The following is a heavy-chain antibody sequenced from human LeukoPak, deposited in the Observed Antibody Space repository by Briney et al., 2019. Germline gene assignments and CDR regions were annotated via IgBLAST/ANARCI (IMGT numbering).Heavy chain of an antibody. Sequence: PSETLSLTCTVSGGSISSYYWSWIRQPAGKGLEWIGRIYTSGNTNYNPSLKSRVTISVDKSKNQFSLKLSSVTAADTAVYYCARVLVGASYYYYYMDVWGKGTTVTVSS. CDR2: IYTSGNT. CDR1: GGSISSYY. CDR3: ARVLVGASYYYYYMDV. V-gene: IGHV4-4*07. J-gene: IGHJ6*03. D-gene: IGHD1-26*01.